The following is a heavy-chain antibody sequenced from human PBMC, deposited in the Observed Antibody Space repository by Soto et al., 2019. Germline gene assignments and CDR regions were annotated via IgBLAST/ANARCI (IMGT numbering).Heavy chain of an antibody. CDR3: ARLSYDFWSGYRAPDLDY. J-gene: IGHJ4*02. CDR2: ISYDGSNK. CDR1: GFTFSSYA. D-gene: IGHD3-3*01. Sequence: LRLSCAASGFTFSSYAMHWVRQAPGKGLEWVAVISYDGSNKYYADSVKGRFTISRDNSKNTLYLQMNSLRAEDTAVYYCARLSYDFWSGYRAPDLDYWGQGTLVTVSS. V-gene: IGHV3-30-3*01.